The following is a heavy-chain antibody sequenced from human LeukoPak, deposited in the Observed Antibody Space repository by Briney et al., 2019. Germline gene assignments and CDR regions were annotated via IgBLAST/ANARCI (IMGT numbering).Heavy chain of an antibody. V-gene: IGHV3-21*01. D-gene: IGHD6-13*01. J-gene: IGHJ5*02. CDR1: GFTFSSYA. CDR3: ARETRIAAAGEDWFDP. Sequence: PGGSLRLSCAASGFTFSSYAMSWVRQAPGKGLEWVSSISSSSSYIYYADSVKGRFTISRDNAKNSLYLQMNSLRAEDTAVYYCARETRIAAAGEDWFDPWGQGTLVTVSS. CDR2: ISSSSSYI.